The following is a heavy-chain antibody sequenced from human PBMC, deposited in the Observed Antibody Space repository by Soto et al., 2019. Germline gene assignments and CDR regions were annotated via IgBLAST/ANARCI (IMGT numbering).Heavy chain of an antibody. CDR3: ARVPPRIAVAGTGVYYYYYGMDV. J-gene: IGHJ6*02. D-gene: IGHD6-19*01. V-gene: IGHV1-18*04. CDR2: ISAYNGNT. CDR1: GYTFTSYG. Sequence: QVQLVQSGAEVKKPGASVKVSCKASGYTFTSYGISWVRQAPGQGLEWMGWISAYNGNTNYAQKLQGRVTMTTDTSTSTAYMELRSLRSDDTAVYYCARVPPRIAVAGTGVYYYYYGMDVWGQGTTVTVSS.